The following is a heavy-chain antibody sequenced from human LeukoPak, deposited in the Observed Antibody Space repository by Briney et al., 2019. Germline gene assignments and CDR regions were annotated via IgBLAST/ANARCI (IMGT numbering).Heavy chain of an antibody. D-gene: IGHD3-9*01. CDR1: GYTFTSYG. Sequence: ASVKVSCKASGYTFTSYGTSWVRQALGQGLEWMGWISAYNGNTNYAQKLQGRVTMTTDTSTSTAYMELRSLRSDDTAVYYCARVSNYDILTGLNWFDPWGQGTLVTVSS. J-gene: IGHJ5*02. CDR2: ISAYNGNT. V-gene: IGHV1-18*01. CDR3: ARVSNYDILTGLNWFDP.